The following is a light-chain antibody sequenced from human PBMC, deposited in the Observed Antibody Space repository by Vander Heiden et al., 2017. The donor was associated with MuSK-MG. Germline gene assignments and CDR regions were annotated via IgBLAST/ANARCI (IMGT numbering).Light chain of an antibody. J-gene: IGLJ1*01. CDR1: RSDVGGYNY. CDR2: DVS. V-gene: IGLV2-11*01. CDR3: CSYAGSYTSYV. Sequence: QSALTPPRSVSGSLGQSVTISCTGTRSDVGGYNYVSWYQQHPGKAPKLMIYDVSNRPSGVPDRFSGSKSGNTASLTISGLQAEDEADYYCCSYAGSYTSYVFGTGTKVTVL.